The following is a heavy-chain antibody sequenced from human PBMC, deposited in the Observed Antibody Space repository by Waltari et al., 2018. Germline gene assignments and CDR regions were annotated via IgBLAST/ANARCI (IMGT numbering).Heavy chain of an antibody. CDR1: GFSFDDCA. D-gene: IGHD3-9*01. Sequence: EVQLVESGGGVVRPGESLTLSCEASGFSFDDCAMHWVRLFRGKGLEGVSVITGEDGYIHYAGSVKGSFNISRDNKKESRHLQMNSLRREDSAVYYCVKDVGRFYHRLTGYHPSAFDIWGQGTNVTVA. CDR2: ITGEDGYI. V-gene: IGHV3-43*02. CDR3: VKDVGRFYHRLTGYHPSAFDI. J-gene: IGHJ3*02.